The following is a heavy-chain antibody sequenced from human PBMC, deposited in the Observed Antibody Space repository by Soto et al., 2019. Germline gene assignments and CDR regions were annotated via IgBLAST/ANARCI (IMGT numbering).Heavy chain of an antibody. J-gene: IGHJ4*02. CDR1: GSTITGYY. CDR3: AKSIAARPARR. D-gene: IGHD6-6*01. CDR2: INPNSGGT. Sequence: SVKVSCKASGSTITGYYMHWVRQAPRQGLEWMGWINPNSGGTNYAQKFRGRVTMTRDTPISTAYMELSRLRSDDTAVYYCAKSIAARPARRWGQGTLVTVPQ. V-gene: IGHV1-2*02.